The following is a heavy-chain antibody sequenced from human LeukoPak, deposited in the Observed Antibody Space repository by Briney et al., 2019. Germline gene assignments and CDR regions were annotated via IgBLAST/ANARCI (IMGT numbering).Heavy chain of an antibody. CDR1: GFTFSTYS. J-gene: IGHJ6*02. Sequence: GGSLRLSCAASGFTFSTYSMNWVRQAPGKGLEWVSFISSKSSHIYYADSVKGRFPISRDNAQDSQYLQMNSLRAEDTAVYYCARPNYYDRSGYYYGYYYYGMAVWGQGTTVTVSS. CDR2: ISSKSSHI. D-gene: IGHD3-22*01. CDR3: ARPNYYDRSGYYYGYYYYGMAV. V-gene: IGHV3-21*01.